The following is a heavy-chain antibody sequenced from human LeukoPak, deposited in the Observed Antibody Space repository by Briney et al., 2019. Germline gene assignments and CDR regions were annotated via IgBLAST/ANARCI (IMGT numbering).Heavy chain of an antibody. CDR3: ARAFDY. V-gene: IGHV3-48*01. CDR2: ISSSGSI. J-gene: IGHJ4*02. CDR1: GFTFNSYD. Sequence: GGSLRLSCAASGFTFNSYDMNWVRQAPGKGLEWVSYISSSGSIYNADSVKGRFTISRDNAKNSLYLQMNSLRAEDTAVYYCARAFDYWGQGTLVTVSS.